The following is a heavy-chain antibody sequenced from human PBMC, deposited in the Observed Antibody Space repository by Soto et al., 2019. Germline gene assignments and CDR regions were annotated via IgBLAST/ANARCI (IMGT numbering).Heavy chain of an antibody. V-gene: IGHV1-18*01. J-gene: IGHJ5*02. CDR1: GYTFTSYG. CDR3: ATVYCTNGVCYNWFDP. CDR2: TSAYSGNT. D-gene: IGHD2-8*01. Sequence: GASVKVSCKASGYTFTSYGINCVRQAPGEGLEWMGWTSAYSGNTIYAQKFQGRVTMTEDTSTDTAYMELSSLRSEDTAVYYCATVYCTNGVCYNWFDPWGQGTLVTVSS.